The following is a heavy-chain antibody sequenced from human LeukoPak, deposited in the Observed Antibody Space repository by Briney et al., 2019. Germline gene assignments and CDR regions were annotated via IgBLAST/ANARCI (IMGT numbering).Heavy chain of an antibody. J-gene: IGHJ4*02. D-gene: IGHD5-12*01. Sequence: PGGSLRLSCAASGFTFSSYAMSWVRQAPGKGLEWVSAISGSGGSTYYADSVKGRFTISRDNSKNTLYLQMNSLRAEDTAVYYCAKDLELSGYARKDDLFDYWGQGTLVTVSS. CDR2: ISGSGGST. V-gene: IGHV3-23*01. CDR1: GFTFSSYA. CDR3: AKDLELSGYARKDDLFDY.